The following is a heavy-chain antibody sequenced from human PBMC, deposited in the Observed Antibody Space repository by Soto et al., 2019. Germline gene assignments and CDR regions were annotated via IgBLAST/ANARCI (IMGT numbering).Heavy chain of an antibody. CDR2: ITPMFGIG. J-gene: IGHJ2*01. CDR1: GGTFNRYA. V-gene: IGHV1-69*05. Sequence: QVQLVQSGAEVKKPGSSVKVSCKASGGTFNRYAISWLRQAPGQGPEWMGGITPMFGIGNYAQKFQGRVTITXXEXTXXVHMELRRLTCEDTAVYYCAQALGSAVAGPGRFDLGGRGTRVIVSS. CDR3: AQALGSAVAGPGRFDL. D-gene: IGHD6-19*01.